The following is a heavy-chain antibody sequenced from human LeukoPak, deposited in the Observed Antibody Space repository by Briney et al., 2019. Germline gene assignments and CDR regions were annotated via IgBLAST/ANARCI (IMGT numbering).Heavy chain of an antibody. CDR3: ATFQGSGYYTTSFDY. CDR2: IYSGGST. D-gene: IGHD3-22*01. V-gene: IGHV3-66*01. J-gene: IGHJ4*02. CDR1: GFTFSSYA. Sequence: PGGSLRLSCSASGFTFSSYAMSWVRQAPGKELEWVSVIYSGGSTYYADSVKGRFTISRDNSKNTLYLQMNSLRAEDTAVYYCATFQGSGYYTTSFDYWGQGTLVTVSS.